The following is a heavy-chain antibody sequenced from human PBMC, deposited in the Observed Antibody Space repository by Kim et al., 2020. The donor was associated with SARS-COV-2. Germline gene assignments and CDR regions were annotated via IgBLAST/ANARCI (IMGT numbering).Heavy chain of an antibody. Sequence: SVKVSCKASGGTFSSYAISWVRQAPGQGLEWMGGIIPIFGTANYAQKFQGRVTITADESTSTAYMELSSLRPEDTAVYYCASSLKYCSGGSCHADYFDYWGQGTLVTVSS. J-gene: IGHJ4*02. CDR1: GGTFSSYA. V-gene: IGHV1-69*13. CDR3: ASSLKYCSGGSCHADYFDY. D-gene: IGHD2-15*01. CDR2: IIPIFGTA.